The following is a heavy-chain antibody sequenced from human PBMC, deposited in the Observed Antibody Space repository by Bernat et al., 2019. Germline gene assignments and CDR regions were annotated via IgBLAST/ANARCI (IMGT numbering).Heavy chain of an antibody. J-gene: IGHJ6*02. CDR2: IWYDGSNK. V-gene: IGHV3-33*01. CDR1: RLTFSSHG. D-gene: IGHD5-12*01. Sequence: QVQLVESGGGVVQPGRSLRLYGAASRLTFSSHGMHWVRQAPGKGLEWVAVIWYDGSNKSYADSVKGRFPISREDSKNTLYLQMNSLRAEDTAVYYCARTYSGCDLFSKYYYYGVDVWGQMTTVTVSS. CDR3: ARTYSGCDLFSKYYYYGVDV.